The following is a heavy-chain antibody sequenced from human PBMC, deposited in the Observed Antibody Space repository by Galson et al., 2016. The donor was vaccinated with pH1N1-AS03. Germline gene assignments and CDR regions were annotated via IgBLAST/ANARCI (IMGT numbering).Heavy chain of an antibody. Sequence: SVKVSCKASGYTFTSNRIIWVRQAPGQGLECMGWLTTSTGDPTYAQGFTGRFAFPLDTSVSTAYLQIDSLKADDTAVYYCARGHMSLSGFWDSWGQGTLVTVSS. CDR2: LTTSTGDP. D-gene: IGHD3-9*01. V-gene: IGHV7-4-1*01. J-gene: IGHJ4*02. CDR1: GYTFTSNR. CDR3: ARGHMSLSGFWDS.